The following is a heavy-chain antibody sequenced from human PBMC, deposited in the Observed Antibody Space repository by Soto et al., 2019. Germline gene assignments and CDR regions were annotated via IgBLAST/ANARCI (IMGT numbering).Heavy chain of an antibody. J-gene: IGHJ6*02. V-gene: IGHV1-46*02. CDR1: GYTFNAFY. Sequence: SVEVSFKAFGYTFNAFYMHWVRQAPGQGLEWMGVINPSCDGTSYAQKFQGRVTMTRDTSTSTVYMELSSLRSEDTAVYYCARVALGYDYADVWGQGTTVTVSS. CDR2: INPSCDGT. D-gene: IGHD4-17*01. CDR3: ARVALGYDYADV.